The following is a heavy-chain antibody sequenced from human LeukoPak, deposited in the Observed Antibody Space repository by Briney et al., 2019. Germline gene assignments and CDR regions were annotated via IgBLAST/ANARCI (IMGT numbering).Heavy chain of an antibody. CDR3: ARVYCSSTSCYRDYYYYYMDV. J-gene: IGHJ6*03. CDR2: INHSGST. D-gene: IGHD2-2*01. Sequence: PSETLSLTCAVYGGSFSGYYWSWIRQPPGKGLEWIGEINHSGSTNYNPSLKSRVTISVDTSKNQFSLKLSSVTAADTAVYYCARVYCSSTSCYRDYYYYYMDVWGKGTTVTVSS. V-gene: IGHV4-34*01. CDR1: GGSFSGYY.